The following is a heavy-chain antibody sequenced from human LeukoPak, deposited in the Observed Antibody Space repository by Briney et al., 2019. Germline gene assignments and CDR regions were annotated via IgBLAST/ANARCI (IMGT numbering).Heavy chain of an antibody. J-gene: IGHJ3*02. D-gene: IGHD2-21*02. CDR1: GFTFSSYA. V-gene: IGHV3-23*01. CDR2: VSGSGGST. Sequence: PGGSLRLSCAASGFTFSSYAMSWVRQAPGKGLEWVSAVSGSGGSTYYADSVKGRFTISRDNFKNTLFLQMNSLRAEDTAVYYCAGYSYCGGDCFRFGYAFDIWGQGTMVTVSS. CDR3: AGYSYCGGDCFRFGYAFDI.